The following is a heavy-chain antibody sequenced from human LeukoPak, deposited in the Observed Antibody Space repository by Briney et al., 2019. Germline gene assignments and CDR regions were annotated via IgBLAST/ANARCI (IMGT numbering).Heavy chain of an antibody. CDR3: AKDKGYSGYGDFDY. CDR1: GFTFSSYA. D-gene: IGHD5-12*01. V-gene: IGHV3-9*01. Sequence: GGSLRLSCAASGFTFSSYAMSWVRQAPGKGLEWVSGISWNSGSIGYADSVKGRFTISRDNAKNSLYLQMNSLRAEDTALYYCAKDKGYSGYGDFDYWGQGTLVTVSS. CDR2: ISWNSGSI. J-gene: IGHJ4*02.